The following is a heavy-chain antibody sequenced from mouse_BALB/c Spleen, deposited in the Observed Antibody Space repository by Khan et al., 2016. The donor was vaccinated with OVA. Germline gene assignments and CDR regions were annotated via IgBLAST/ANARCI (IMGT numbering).Heavy chain of an antibody. Sequence: VELVESGPGLVQPSQSLSITCTVSGFSLSTYGVHWVRQSPGKGLEWLGLIWSGGNTDYNAAFISRLSISKDNSKSQVFFTMNSLQTDDTAIYYCARNSSMYDFTYWGQGTLVTVSA. CDR2: IWSGGNT. CDR1: GFSLSTYG. D-gene: IGHD2-14*01. CDR3: ARNSSMYDFTY. J-gene: IGHJ3*01. V-gene: IGHV2-2*01.